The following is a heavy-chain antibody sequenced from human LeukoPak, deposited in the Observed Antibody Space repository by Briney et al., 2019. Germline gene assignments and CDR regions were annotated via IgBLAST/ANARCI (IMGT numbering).Heavy chain of an antibody. CDR1: GYIFTGYY. CDR2: INPNSGGT. Sequence: ASVKVSCKASGYIFTGYYMHWVRQAPGQGLEWMGWINPNSGGTNYAQKFQGRVTMTRDTSISTAYMELSRLRSDDTAVYYCARDGKSLNDAFDIWGQGTMVTVSS. V-gene: IGHV1-2*02. J-gene: IGHJ3*02. CDR3: ARDGKSLNDAFDI.